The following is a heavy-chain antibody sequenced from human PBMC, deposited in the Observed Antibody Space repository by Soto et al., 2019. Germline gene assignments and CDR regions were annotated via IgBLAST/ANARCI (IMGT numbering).Heavy chain of an antibody. Sequence: GGSMRLSCAASGFTFSSYGMHWVRQAPGKGLEWVAVISYDGSNKYYADSVKGRFTISRDNSKNTLYLQMNSLRAEDTAVYYCAKADRDTAFDYWGQGTLVTVSS. CDR3: AKADRDTAFDY. CDR1: GFTFSSYG. D-gene: IGHD2-21*02. V-gene: IGHV3-30*18. CDR2: ISYDGSNK. J-gene: IGHJ4*02.